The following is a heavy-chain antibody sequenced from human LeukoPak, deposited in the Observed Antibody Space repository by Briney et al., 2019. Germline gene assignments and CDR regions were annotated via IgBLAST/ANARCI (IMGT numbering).Heavy chain of an antibody. V-gene: IGHV4-34*01. J-gene: IGHJ4*02. D-gene: IGHD3-10*01. CDR1: GGSISSYY. CDR2: INHSGST. Sequence: SETLSLTCTVSGGSISSYYWRWIRLPPGKGLEWMGEINHSGSTHYNPSLKSRVTISVDTSKNQFSLRLSSVTASDTAVYYSARQYGSGSYYPPFDYWGQGTLVTVSS. CDR3: ARQYGSGSYYPPFDY.